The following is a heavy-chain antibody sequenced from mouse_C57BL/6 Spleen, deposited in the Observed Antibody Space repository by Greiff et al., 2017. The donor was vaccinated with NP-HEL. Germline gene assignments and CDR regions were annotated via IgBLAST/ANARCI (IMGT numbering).Heavy chain of an antibody. CDR1: GYTFTSYW. CDR2: IDPSDSET. V-gene: IGHV1-52*01. D-gene: IGHD1-1*01. Sequence: QVQLQQPGAELVRPGSSVKLSCKASGYTFTSYWMHWVKQRPIQGLEWIGNIDPSDSETHYNQKFKDKATLTVDKSSSTAYMQLSSLTSEDSAVYYCARGPTDYGSSPFWYAMDYWGQGTSVTVSS. J-gene: IGHJ4*01. CDR3: ARGPTDYGSSPFWYAMDY.